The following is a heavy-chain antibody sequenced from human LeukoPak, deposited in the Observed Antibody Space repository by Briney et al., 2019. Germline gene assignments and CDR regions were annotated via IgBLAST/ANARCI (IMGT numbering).Heavy chain of an antibody. Sequence: HGESLKISCKGSGYTFTSYWIGWVRQMPGEGLEWMGIIYPGDSDTKYSPSFKGLLTISADKSISTAYLQWSSLKASDTATYYCARRKDGVDVWGQGTTVTVSS. V-gene: IGHV5-51*01. J-gene: IGHJ6*02. CDR1: GYTFTSYW. CDR3: ARRKDGVDV. CDR2: IYPGDSDT.